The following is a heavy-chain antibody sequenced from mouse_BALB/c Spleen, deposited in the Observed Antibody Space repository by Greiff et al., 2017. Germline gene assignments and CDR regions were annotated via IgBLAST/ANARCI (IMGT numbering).Heavy chain of an antibody. J-gene: IGHJ4*01. D-gene: IGHD1-1*01. CDR2: ISDGGSYT. V-gene: IGHV5-4*02. CDR3: ARGPYYYGSSLYAMDY. Sequence: EVQLQQSGGGLVKPGGSLKLSCAASGFTFSDYYMYWVRQTPEKRLEWVATISDGGSYTYYPDSVKGRFTISRDNAKNNLYLQMSSLKSEDTAMYYCARGPYYYGSSLYAMDYWGQGTSVTVSS. CDR1: GFTFSDYY.